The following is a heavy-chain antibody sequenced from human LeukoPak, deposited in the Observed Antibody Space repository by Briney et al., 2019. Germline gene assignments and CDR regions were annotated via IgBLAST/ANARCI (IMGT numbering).Heavy chain of an antibody. CDR2: ISGSGGST. J-gene: IGHJ6*03. CDR1: GFTFSSYA. CDR3: ARVVRGVEEIYYYYYYMDV. V-gene: IGHV3-23*01. Sequence: PGGSLRLSCAASGFTFSSYAMIWVRQAPGKGLEWVSAISGSGGSTFYADSVKGRFTISRDNSKNTLYLQMNSLRAEDTAVYYCARVVRGVEEIYYYYYYMDVWGKGTTVTISS. D-gene: IGHD3-10*01.